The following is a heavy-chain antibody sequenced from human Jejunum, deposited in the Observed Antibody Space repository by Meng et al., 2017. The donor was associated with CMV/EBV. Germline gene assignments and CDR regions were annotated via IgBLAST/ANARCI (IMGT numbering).Heavy chain of an antibody. D-gene: IGHD6-19*01. CDR1: GHTFASHG. V-gene: IGHV1-18*01. Sequence: QVHLLRSGAEVKKPGASVRVSCEASGHTFASHGISWLRQAPGQGLEWMGWFVNNVDTYSAQKFQGRVTMTTDTHTSTAFMELRSLRSDDTAVYYCARDPSNSSGWHAYLDYWGQGTLVTVSS. CDR3: ARDPSNSSGWHAYLDY. J-gene: IGHJ4*02. CDR2: FVNNVDT.